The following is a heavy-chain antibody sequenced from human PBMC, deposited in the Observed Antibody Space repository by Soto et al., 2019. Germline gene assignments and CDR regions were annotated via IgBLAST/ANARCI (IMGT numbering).Heavy chain of an antibody. CDR3: ARELELLYFDY. D-gene: IGHD1-7*01. J-gene: IGHJ4*02. CDR1: GFTFSSYE. Sequence: GGSLRLSCAASGFTFSSYEMNWVRQAPGKGLEWVSYISSSGSTIYYADSVKGRFTISRDNAKNSLYLQMNSLRAEDTAVYYCARELELLYFDYWGQGTLVTVSS. V-gene: IGHV3-48*03. CDR2: ISSSGSTI.